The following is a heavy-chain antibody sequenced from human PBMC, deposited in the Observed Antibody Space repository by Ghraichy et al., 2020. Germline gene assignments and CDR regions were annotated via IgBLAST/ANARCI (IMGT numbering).Heavy chain of an antibody. V-gene: IGHV3-30-3*01. D-gene: IGHD5-24*01. CDR2: ISYDGSNK. CDR1: GFTFSSYA. J-gene: IGHJ6*02. Sequence: GGSLRLSCAASGFTFSSYAMHWVRQAPGKGLEWVAVISYDGSNKYYADSVKGRFTISRDNSKNTLYLQMNSLRAEDTAVYYCARDQGPRQMYYYGMDVWGQGTTVTVSS. CDR3: ARDQGPRQMYYYGMDV.